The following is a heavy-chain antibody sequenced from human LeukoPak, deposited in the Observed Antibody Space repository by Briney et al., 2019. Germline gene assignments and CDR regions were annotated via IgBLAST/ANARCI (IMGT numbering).Heavy chain of an antibody. Sequence: PGGSLRLSCAASGFTFSSYAMSWVRQAPGKGLEWVAVVSKDGTNKFYADSVRGRFTISRDNSKNTLYLQMNSLRGEDTAVYYCARRPPSMAGLDYWGQGTLVTVSS. J-gene: IGHJ4*02. CDR2: VSKDGTNK. D-gene: IGHD6-19*01. V-gene: IGHV3-30*16. CDR3: ARRPPSMAGLDY. CDR1: GFTFSSYA.